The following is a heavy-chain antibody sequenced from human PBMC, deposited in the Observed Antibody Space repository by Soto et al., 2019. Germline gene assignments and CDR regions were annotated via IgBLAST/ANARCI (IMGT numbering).Heavy chain of an antibody. Sequence: PVGSLRLSCAASGFTFTRYSMNWVRQAPGKGLEWVSSISSTTNYIYYGDSMKGRFTISRDNAKNSLYLEMNSLRAEDTAVYYCARESEDLTPNFDYCGQRTLVTVSS. CDR3: ARESEDLTPNFDY. CDR1: GFTFTRYS. V-gene: IGHV3-21*06. J-gene: IGHJ4*02. CDR2: ISSTTNYI.